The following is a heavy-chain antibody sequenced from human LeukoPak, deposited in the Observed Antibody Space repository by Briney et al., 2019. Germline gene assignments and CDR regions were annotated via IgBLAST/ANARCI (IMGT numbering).Heavy chain of an antibody. V-gene: IGHV4-59*01. CDR2: FYYSGST. CDR3: VSRDGVY. CDR1: GDSISSNY. J-gene: IGHJ4*02. D-gene: IGHD3-3*01. Sequence: SETLSLTCSVSGDSISSNYWTWIRQPPGKGLEWIGHFYYSGSTNYNPSLKSRVTISADTSKNQFSLRLTSVTAADTAVYYCVSRDGVYWGQGSLVTVSS.